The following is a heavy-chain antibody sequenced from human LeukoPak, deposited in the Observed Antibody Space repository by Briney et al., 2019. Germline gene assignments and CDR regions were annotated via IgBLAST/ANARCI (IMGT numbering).Heavy chain of an antibody. D-gene: IGHD3-10*01. J-gene: IGHJ4*02. V-gene: IGHV3-23*01. CDR1: GFTFSSYD. Sequence: GGSLRLSCAASGFTFSSYDMYWVRQAPGKGLEWVSVISGSGGSTYYADSVKGRFTISRDNSKNTLYLQMNSLRADDTAVYYCAKGPRTVRFGDRHKGMFDYWGQGTLVTVSS. CDR3: AKGPRTVRFGDRHKGMFDY. CDR2: ISGSGGST.